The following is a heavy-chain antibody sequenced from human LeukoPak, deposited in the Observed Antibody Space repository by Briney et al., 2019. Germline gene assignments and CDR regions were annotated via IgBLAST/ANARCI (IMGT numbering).Heavy chain of an antibody. D-gene: IGHD1-1*01. Sequence: SETLSLTCTVSGYSISSGHYWGWIRQPPGKRLEWIGSIYYSGSSYYNPSLKSRVTISVDTSKNQFSLNLSSVTAADTAVFYCARVTGATAGSFHSWGQGTLVSVSS. CDR2: IYYSGSS. CDR1: GYSISSGHY. CDR3: ARVTGATAGSFHS. V-gene: IGHV4-38-2*02. J-gene: IGHJ4*02.